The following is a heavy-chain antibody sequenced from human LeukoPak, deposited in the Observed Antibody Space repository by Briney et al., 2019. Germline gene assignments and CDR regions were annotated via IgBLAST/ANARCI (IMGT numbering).Heavy chain of an antibody. D-gene: IGHD3-16*01. CDR1: GGTFTGYA. V-gene: IGHV1-2*06. Sequence: ASVKVSCKASGGTFTGYAMRWVRQAPGQGFEWMGRINPNIGDANYAQTFQGRVTMTRDTSMSTAYLELSRLRSEDTAVYYCARDPGAPTSAGLIAFDPWGQGTLVTVSS. J-gene: IGHJ5*02. CDR3: ARDPGAPTSAGLIAFDP. CDR2: INPNIGDA.